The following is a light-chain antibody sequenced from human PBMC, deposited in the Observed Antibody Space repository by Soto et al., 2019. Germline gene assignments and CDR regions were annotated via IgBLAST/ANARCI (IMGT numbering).Light chain of an antibody. CDR3: QQSYSTTWT. CDR2: AAS. J-gene: IGKJ1*01. V-gene: IGKV1-39*01. CDR1: QGISTY. Sequence: DIQMTQPPSSLSASVGDRLTITCRASQGISTYLNWYQQKPGKXPKXXIYAASSLQSGVPSRFSGSGSETDFTLTISSLQPEDFATYSGQQSYSTTWTFGQGTKVDIK.